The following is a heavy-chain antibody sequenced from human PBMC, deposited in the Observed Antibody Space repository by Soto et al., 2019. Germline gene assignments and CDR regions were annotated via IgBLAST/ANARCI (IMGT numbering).Heavy chain of an antibody. J-gene: IGHJ3*02. CDR3: AKAWRSNWGAFDI. CDR1: VFTFSSDA. V-gene: IGHV3-23*01. D-gene: IGHD3-16*01. Sequence: EVQLLESGGGLVQPGGSLRLSCAASVFTFSSDAISWVRQAPGKGLVWVSAIIGSGGSTYYADSVKGRFTSSSENYVNTLYLQMNSLRAEDTAVYYYAKAWRSNWGAFDIWGQGTMVTVSS. CDR2: IIGSGGST.